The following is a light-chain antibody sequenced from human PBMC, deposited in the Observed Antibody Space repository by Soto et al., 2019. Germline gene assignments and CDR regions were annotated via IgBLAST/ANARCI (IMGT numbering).Light chain of an antibody. J-gene: IGLJ1*01. CDR2: YDS. Sequence: SYELTQSPSVSVAPEKTATITCGGNNIGNKRVHWYRQKPGQAPVLLISYDSDRPSGIPERFSGSNSGNTATLTISRVEAGDEADYYCQVLVMMTDNSVFGRGTKVTAL. V-gene: IGLV3-21*04. CDR3: QVLVMMTDNSV. CDR1: NIGNKR.